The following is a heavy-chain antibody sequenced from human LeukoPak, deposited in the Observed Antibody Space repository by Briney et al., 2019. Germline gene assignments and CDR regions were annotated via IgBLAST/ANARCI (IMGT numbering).Heavy chain of an antibody. CDR2: INPNSGGT. D-gene: IGHD2-15*01. J-gene: IGHJ4*02. V-gene: IGHV1-2*02. CDR1: GYTFTGYY. CDR3: AREDPGYSVDY. Sequence: ALVKVSCKASGYTFTGYYMHWVRQAPVQGLEWMGWINPNSGGTNYAQKFQGRVTMTRDTSISTAYMELSRLRSDDTAVYYCAREDPGYSVDYWGQGTLVTVSS.